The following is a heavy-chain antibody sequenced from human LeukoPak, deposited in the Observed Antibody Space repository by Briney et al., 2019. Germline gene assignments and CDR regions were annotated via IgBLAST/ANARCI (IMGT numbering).Heavy chain of an antibody. CDR2: IGGGGRDT. J-gene: IGHJ6*03. V-gene: IGHV3-23*01. CDR3: AKNRGANYYNYYMDV. Sequence: EPGGPLRLSCAASGFTFSTYAMSWVRQAPAKGLEWLLTIGGGGRDTFYADSVKGRFTVSRDNSKNTLYLQMSSLRAEDTAVYFCAKNRGANYYNYYMDVWGKGTTVTVSS. D-gene: IGHD4/OR15-4a*01. CDR1: GFTFSTYA.